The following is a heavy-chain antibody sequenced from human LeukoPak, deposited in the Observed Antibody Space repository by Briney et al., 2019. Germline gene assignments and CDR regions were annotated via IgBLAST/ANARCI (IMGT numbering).Heavy chain of an antibody. CDR1: GGTFSSYA. CDR3: ATVQLWLNFDY. J-gene: IGHJ4*02. Sequence: SVKVSCKASGGTFSSYAISWVRQAPGQGLEWMGRIIPILGIANYAQKFQGRVTMTEDTSTDTAYMELSSLRSEDTAVYYCATVQLWLNFDYWGQGTLVTVSS. V-gene: IGHV1-69*04. D-gene: IGHD5-18*01. CDR2: IIPILGIA.